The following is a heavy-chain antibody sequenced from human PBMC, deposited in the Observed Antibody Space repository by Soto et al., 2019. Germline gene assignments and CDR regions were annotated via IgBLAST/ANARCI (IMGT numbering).Heavy chain of an antibody. V-gene: IGHV1-2*02. CDR3: AREMNIGWSPDY. CDR2: INPNTGGT. D-gene: IGHD6-19*01. Sequence: ASVKGYGKAAGYGFSVYYSGWVRHAPGQGLEWMGWINPNTGGTNYAQKFQGRVTLTRDTSISTAYMELTRLRSDDTAVYYCAREMNIGWSPDYSGQGTLVTVPS. CDR1: GYGFSVYY. J-gene: IGHJ4*02.